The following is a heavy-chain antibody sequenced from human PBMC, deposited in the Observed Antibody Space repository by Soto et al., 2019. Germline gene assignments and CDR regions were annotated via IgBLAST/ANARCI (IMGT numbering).Heavy chain of an antibody. CDR2: IYHSGST. V-gene: IGHV4-4*02. CDR3: ARADRTLVTSYSLDV. CDR1: GGSISSSNW. D-gene: IGHD2-21*02. J-gene: IGHJ6*02. Sequence: SETLSLTCAGSGGSISSSNWWSWVRQPPGKGLEWIGEIYHSGSTNYNPSLKSRVTISVDKSKNHFSLKLSSVTDADTAAYYCARADRTLVTSYSLDVWGQGTTVTVSS.